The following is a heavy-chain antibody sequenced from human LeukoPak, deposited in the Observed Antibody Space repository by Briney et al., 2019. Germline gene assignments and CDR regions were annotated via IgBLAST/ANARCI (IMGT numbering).Heavy chain of an antibody. J-gene: IGHJ6*02. D-gene: IGHD3-16*01. CDR1: GFTVSSNY. CDR3: ARRISYYYGMDV. V-gene: IGHV3-66*04. CDR2: IYSGGST. Sequence: GGSLRLSCAASGFTVSSNYMSWVRQAPGKGLEWVSVIYSGGSTYYADSVEGRFTISRDNSKNTLYLQMNSLRAEDTAVYYCARRISYYYGMDVWGQGTTVTVSS.